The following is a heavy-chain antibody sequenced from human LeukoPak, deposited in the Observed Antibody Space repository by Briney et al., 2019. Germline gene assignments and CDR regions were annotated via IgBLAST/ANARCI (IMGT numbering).Heavy chain of an antibody. Sequence: GRSLSLSCTASGFPFSSYGLHWVRQAPGKGLEWVAVIGYDGSKKYYADSVRGRFTISRDNSKNTLYLQMSSLRAEDTAIYYCAKDLVNFDIIMDWGPLDYWGQGTPVTVSS. CDR1: GFPFSSYG. J-gene: IGHJ4*02. D-gene: IGHD3-10*01. CDR3: AKDLVNFDIIMDWGPLDY. CDR2: IGYDGSKK. V-gene: IGHV3-33*06.